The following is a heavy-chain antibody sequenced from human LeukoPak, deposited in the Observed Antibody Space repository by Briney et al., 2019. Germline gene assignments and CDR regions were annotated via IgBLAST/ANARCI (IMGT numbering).Heavy chain of an antibody. CDR3: ASSTGYCSSTSCYATRYCSGGSCYSGGAFDI. CDR1: GFTFSDYY. Sequence: PGGSLRLSCAASGFTFSDYYMSWIRQALGKGLEWVSYISSSGSTIYYADSVKGRFTISRDNAKNSLYLQMNSLRAEDTAVYYCASSTGYCSSTSCYATRYCSGGSCYSGGAFDIWGQGTMVTVSS. J-gene: IGHJ3*02. V-gene: IGHV3-11*01. CDR2: ISSSGSTI. D-gene: IGHD2-15*01.